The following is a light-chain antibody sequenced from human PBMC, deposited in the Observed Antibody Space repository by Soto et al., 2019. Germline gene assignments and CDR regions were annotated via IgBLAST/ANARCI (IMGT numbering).Light chain of an antibody. J-gene: IGKJ3*01. V-gene: IGKV1-9*01. CDR2: AAS. CDR3: QQLNSC. CDR1: QGISSY. Sequence: DIQLTQSPSFLSASVGDRVTITCRASQGISSYLAWYQQKPGKAPKLLIYAASTLQSGVSSRFSGSGSGTEFTLTISSLQPEDFATYYCQQLNSCFGPGTKVDIK.